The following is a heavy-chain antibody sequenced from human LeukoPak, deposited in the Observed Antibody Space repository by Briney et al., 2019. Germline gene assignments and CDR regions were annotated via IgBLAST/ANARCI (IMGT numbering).Heavy chain of an antibody. D-gene: IGHD6-19*01. V-gene: IGHV3-21*01. CDR1: GFTFSSYS. CDR3: ARSPGSGWCREPY. Sequence: GGSLRLSCAASGFTFSSYSMNWVRQAPGKGLEWVSSTSSSSSYIYYADSVKGRFTISRDNAKNSLYLQMNSLRAEDTAVYYCARSPGSGWCREPYWGQGTLVTVSS. J-gene: IGHJ4*02. CDR2: TSSSSSYI.